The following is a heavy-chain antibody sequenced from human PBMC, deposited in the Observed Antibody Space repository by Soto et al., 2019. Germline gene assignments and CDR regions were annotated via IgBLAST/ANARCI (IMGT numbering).Heavy chain of an antibody. J-gene: IGHJ4*02. CDR1: GGSINTFY. D-gene: IGHD5-18*01. CDR3: AREGSYSTYNFAHGIQLWSFDF. V-gene: IGHV4-4*07. Sequence: SETLSLTCTVSGGSINTFYWSWVRQPAGKGLEWIGRIFSSGSTSFNPSLESRVAMSVDTSKNHFSLNLSSVTAADMAVYYCAREGSYSTYNFAHGIQLWSFDFWGQGALVTVSS. CDR2: IFSSGST.